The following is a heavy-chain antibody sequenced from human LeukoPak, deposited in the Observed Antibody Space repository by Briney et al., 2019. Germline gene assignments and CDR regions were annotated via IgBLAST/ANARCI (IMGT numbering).Heavy chain of an antibody. CDR2: INHSGST. D-gene: IGHD6-19*01. V-gene: IGHV4-34*01. CDR3: ARGAEQWLEPYYYYGMDV. Sequence: PSETLSLTCAVYGGSFSGYYWSWIRQPPGKGLEWIGEINHSGSTNYNPSLKSRVTISVDTSKNQFSLKLSSVTAADTAVYYCARGAEQWLEPYYYYGMDVWGQGTTVTVSS. J-gene: IGHJ6*02. CDR1: GGSFSGYY.